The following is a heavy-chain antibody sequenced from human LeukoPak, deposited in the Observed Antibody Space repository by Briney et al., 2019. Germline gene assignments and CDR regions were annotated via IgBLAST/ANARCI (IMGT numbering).Heavy chain of an antibody. V-gene: IGHV1-46*01. CDR3: ARDSVVVAATPRLYYYYYMLL. J-gene: IGHJ6*03. CDR1: RYTFTSYY. CDR2: INPSGGST. D-gene: IGHD2-15*01. Sequence: GASVKDSRKGSRYTFTSYYMRWVGQAPGQGLEWVGIINPSGGSTSYAQKFQGRVTMTRDTSTSTVYMELSILRSEDTAVYYCARDSVVVAATPRLYYYYYMLLWARGTTVTVSS.